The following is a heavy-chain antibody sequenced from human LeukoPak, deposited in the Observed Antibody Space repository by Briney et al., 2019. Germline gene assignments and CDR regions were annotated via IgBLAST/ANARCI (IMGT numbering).Heavy chain of an antibody. J-gene: IGHJ4*02. CDR2: INPSGGST. Sequence: ASVKVSCKASGDTFTSYYMHWVRQAPGQGLEWMGIINPSGGSTSYAQKFQGRVTITTDESTSTACMELSSLRSEDTAVYYCARDGYNSFDYWGQGTLVTVSS. CDR1: GDTFTSYY. D-gene: IGHD5-24*01. CDR3: ARDGYNSFDY. V-gene: IGHV1-46*01.